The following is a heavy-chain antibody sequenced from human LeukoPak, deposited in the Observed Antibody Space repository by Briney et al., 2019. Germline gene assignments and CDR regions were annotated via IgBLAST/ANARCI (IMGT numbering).Heavy chain of an antibody. CDR3: AREGYYGSGSPPSLYFDY. CDR1: GFTFSTYS. V-gene: IGHV3-48*01. CDR2: ISSSPTTI. Sequence: GGSLRLSCAASGFTFSTYSMHWVRQAPGKGLEWVSYISSSPTTIYYADSVKGRFTISRDNSRSTLYLQMNSLRPGDTAIYYCAREGYYGSGSPPSLYFDYWGQGTLVTVSS. D-gene: IGHD3-10*01. J-gene: IGHJ4*02.